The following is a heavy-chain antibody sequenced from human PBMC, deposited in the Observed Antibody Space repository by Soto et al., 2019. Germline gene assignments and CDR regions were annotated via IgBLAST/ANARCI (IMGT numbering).Heavy chain of an antibody. Sequence: SETLSLTCTVSGGSLSSGDYYWSWIRQPPGKGLEWIGYICYSGSTYYNPSLKSRVTISVDTSKNQFSLKLSSVTAADTAVYYCARGRTPNDYWGQGTLVTVSS. CDR1: GGSLSSGDYY. V-gene: IGHV4-30-4*01. CDR2: ICYSGST. J-gene: IGHJ4*02. D-gene: IGHD2-15*01. CDR3: ARGRTPNDY.